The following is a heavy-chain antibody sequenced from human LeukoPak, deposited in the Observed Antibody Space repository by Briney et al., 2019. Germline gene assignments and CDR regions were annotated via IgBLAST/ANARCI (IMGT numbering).Heavy chain of an antibody. J-gene: IGHJ1*01. V-gene: IGHV3-21*01. CDR2: ITRSSIYI. D-gene: IGHD3-22*01. Sequence: GGSLRLSCAASGFTFDDYAMHWVRQAPGKGLEWVSSITRSSIYIHYADSVKGRFTISRDNAKNSLYLQMSSLRAEDTAIYYCARVAYDSSGYYSIFQHWGQGTPVTVSS. CDR1: GFTFDDYA. CDR3: ARVAYDSSGYYSIFQH.